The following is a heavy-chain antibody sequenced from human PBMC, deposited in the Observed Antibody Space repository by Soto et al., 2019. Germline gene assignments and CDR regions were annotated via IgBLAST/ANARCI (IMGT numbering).Heavy chain of an antibody. CDR2: INSDGSST. CDR1: GFXFSXXW. D-gene: IGHD3-9*01. V-gene: IGHV3-74*01. J-gene: IGHJ4*02. CDR3: ARTGQDPYDILTGYYPPHFDY. Sequence: GGSXXXSXAASGFXFSXXWMXXXRXAPGKXLVWVSRINSDGSSTSYADSVKGRFTISRDNAKNTLYLQMNSLRAEDTAVYYCARTGQDPYDILTGYYPPHFDYWGQGTLVTVSS.